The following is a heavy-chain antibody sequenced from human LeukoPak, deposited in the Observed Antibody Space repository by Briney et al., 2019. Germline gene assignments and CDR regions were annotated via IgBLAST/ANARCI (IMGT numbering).Heavy chain of an antibody. CDR3: AKGPSGSDYDWYFDL. CDR2: FDLDEGKR. V-gene: IGHV1-24*01. D-gene: IGHD4-17*01. CDR1: GGTFSSYA. Sequence: ASVKVSCKASGGTFSSYAISWVRQAPGKGLEWMGGFDLDEGKRIYAQKLKSRVIMTEDTSTDTAYMEIKSLTFEDTAVYYCAKGPSGSDYDWYFDLWGRGTLITVSS. J-gene: IGHJ2*01.